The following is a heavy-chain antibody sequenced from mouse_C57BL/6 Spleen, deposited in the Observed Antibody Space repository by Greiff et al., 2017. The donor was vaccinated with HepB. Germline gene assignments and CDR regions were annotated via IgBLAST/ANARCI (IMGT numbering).Heavy chain of an antibody. J-gene: IGHJ2*01. CDR3: ARGVRREDYYFDY. CDR2: IDPSDSYT. Sequence: QVQLQQPGAELVMPGASVKLSCKASGYTFTSYWMHWVKQRPGQGLEWIGEIDPSDSYTNYNQKFKGKSTLTVDKSSSTAYMQLSSLTSEDSAVYYCARGVRREDYYFDYWGQGTTLTVSS. V-gene: IGHV1-69*01. D-gene: IGHD2-14*01. CDR1: GYTFTSYW.